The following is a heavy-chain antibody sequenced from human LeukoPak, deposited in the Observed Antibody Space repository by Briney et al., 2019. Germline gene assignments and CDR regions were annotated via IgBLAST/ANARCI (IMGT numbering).Heavy chain of an antibody. V-gene: IGHV1-2*06. Sequence: ASVKVSCKASGYTFTGYYMHWLQQAPGQGLEWMGRINPNSGDTNYAQNFQGRVTMTRDTSGSTSNMELSRLRSDDTAVYYCARERRFGDLLLFDYWGLGTLVTVSS. D-gene: IGHD3-10*01. CDR2: INPNSGDT. CDR1: GYTFTGYY. J-gene: IGHJ4*02. CDR3: ARERRFGDLLLFDY.